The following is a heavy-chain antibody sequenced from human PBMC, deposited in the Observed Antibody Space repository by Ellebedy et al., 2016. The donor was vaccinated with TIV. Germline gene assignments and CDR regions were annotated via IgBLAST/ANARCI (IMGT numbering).Heavy chain of an antibody. J-gene: IGHJ4*02. D-gene: IGHD3-10*01. CDR2: INPNTGVT. CDR1: VYTFPGYY. Sequence: AASVQVSCKASVYTFPGYYIHWVRQAPRQGLEWMGWINPNTGVTNYAKKFQDRVTMTRDTTISTVYMDLSRLTYDDTAVYYCTRGPSGGYFDYWGQGTLVPVSS. CDR3: TRGPSGGYFDY. V-gene: IGHV1-2*02.